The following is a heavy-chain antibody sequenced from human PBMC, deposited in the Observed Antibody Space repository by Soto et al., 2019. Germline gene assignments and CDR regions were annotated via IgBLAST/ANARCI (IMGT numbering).Heavy chain of an antibody. CDR2: IYYVGST. V-gene: IGHV4-31*03. J-gene: IGHJ5*02. Sequence: QVQLQESGPGLVKPSQTLSLICTVSGDSISNGFYYWSWIRQHPGKGLEWIGNIYYVGSTSYNPSRKTRVTISIARSKNQFSLTLNSVTAADTVVYYCAKNETTRPGFNPWGQGTRVIVSS. CDR1: GDSISNGFYY. CDR3: AKNETTRPGFNP. D-gene: IGHD1-1*01.